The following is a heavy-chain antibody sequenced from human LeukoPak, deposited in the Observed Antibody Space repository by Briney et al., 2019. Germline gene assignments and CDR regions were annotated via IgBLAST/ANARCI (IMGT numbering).Heavy chain of an antibody. CDR1: GGSFSGYY. Sequence: SETLSLTCAVYGGSFSGYYWSWIRQPPGEGLEWIGEINHSGSTNYNPSLKSRVTISVDTSKNQFSLKLSSVTAADTAVYYCARGDRLLWFRELSAWSQGTLVTVSS. V-gene: IGHV4-34*01. CDR2: INHSGST. J-gene: IGHJ4*02. D-gene: IGHD3-10*01. CDR3: ARGDRLLWFRELSA.